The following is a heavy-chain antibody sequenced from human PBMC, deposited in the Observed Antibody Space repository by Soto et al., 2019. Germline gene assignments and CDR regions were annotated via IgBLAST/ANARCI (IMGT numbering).Heavy chain of an antibody. CDR1: GFTFSSYT. CDR3: ERATRGLQWVACYCGCMDV. Sequence: PAESLTLSCAASGFTFSSYTMQRVRHPPAKGLEGGAVISYDGSNKNYADSVKGRFTISRDNSKNPLYLQMNSLTAEDTAVYYCERATRGLQWVACYCGCMDVWGQGTMVTVSS. D-gene: IGHD6-19*01. V-gene: IGHV3-30-3*01. J-gene: IGHJ6*02. CDR2: ISYDGSNK.